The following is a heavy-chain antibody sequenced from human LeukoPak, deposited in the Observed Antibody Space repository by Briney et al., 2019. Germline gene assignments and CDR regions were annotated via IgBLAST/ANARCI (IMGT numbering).Heavy chain of an antibody. V-gene: IGHV4-39*07. CDR2: IYYSGST. J-gene: IGHJ6*03. CDR3: AAPVTSYYYYMDV. D-gene: IGHD4-11*01. Sequence: PSETLSLTCTVSGVSISNSSYYWGWIRQPPGKGLEWIGSIYYSGSTYYNPSLKSRVTISVDTSKNQFSLKLSSVTAADTAVYYCAAPVTSYYYYMDVWGKGTTVTVSS. CDR1: GVSISNSSYY.